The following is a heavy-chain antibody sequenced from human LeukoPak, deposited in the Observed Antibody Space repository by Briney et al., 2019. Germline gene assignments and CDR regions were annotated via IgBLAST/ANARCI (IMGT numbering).Heavy chain of an antibody. D-gene: IGHD2-21*02. CDR1: GGSISSSDYY. Sequence: SQTLSLTCTVSGGSISSSDYYWSWIRQPPGKGLEWIGYIYYSGSTSYNPSLKSRVTISVDTSKNQFSLKLSSVTAADTAVYYCARGLVTSHFDYWGQGTLVTVSS. CDR3: ARGLVTSHFDY. V-gene: IGHV4-30-4*01. J-gene: IGHJ4*02. CDR2: IYYSGST.